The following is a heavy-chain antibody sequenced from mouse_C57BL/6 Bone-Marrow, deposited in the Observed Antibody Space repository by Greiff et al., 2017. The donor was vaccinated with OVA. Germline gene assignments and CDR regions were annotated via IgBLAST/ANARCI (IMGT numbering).Heavy chain of an antibody. CDR1: GFSLSTFGMG. CDR2: PWWDDAK. CDR3: ARIEDPYFDY. Sequence: QVQLKESGPGILQPSPTLSLSCSFSGFSLSTFGMGVGWIRQPSGKGLEWLAHPWWDDAKYYNPALKSGLPISKDTSKTQVFLRIANVDTADAATYYCARIEDPYFDYWGQGTTLTVSA. V-gene: IGHV8-8*01. J-gene: IGHJ2*01.